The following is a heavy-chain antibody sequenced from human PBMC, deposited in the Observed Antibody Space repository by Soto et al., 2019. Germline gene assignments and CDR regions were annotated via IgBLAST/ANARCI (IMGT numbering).Heavy chain of an antibody. J-gene: IGHJ4*02. V-gene: IGHV4-59*01. Sequence: QVQLQESGPGLVKPSETLSLTCTVSGGSISSYYWSWIRQPPGKGLEWIGYIYYSGSTNYNPSLKSRVTISVDTSKNQFSLKLSSVTAADTAVYYCARTTVTIVDWGQGTLVTVSS. CDR1: GGSISSYY. CDR3: ARTTVTIVD. D-gene: IGHD4-17*01. CDR2: IYYSGST.